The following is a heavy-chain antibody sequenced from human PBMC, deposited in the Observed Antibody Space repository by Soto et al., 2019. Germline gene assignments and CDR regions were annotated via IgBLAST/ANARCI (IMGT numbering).Heavy chain of an antibody. CDR1: GGSVSSGAYY. V-gene: IGHV4-31*03. Sequence: QVQLQESDAGLVKASQTLSLTCTVSGGSVSSGAYYWTWIRQRPGKGLEWIVYIYYSGSTYYSPSLKSRLSISLDTSKNQFSLRLSSVTAADTAMYYCARARLRAVYAFDIWGQGTMVTVSS. D-gene: IGHD5-12*01. J-gene: IGHJ3*02. CDR2: IYYSGST. CDR3: ARARLRAVYAFDI.